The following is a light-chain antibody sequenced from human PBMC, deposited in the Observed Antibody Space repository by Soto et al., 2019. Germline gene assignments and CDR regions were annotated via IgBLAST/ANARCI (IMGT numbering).Light chain of an antibody. V-gene: IGLV1-44*01. CDR2: NNN. Sequence: QPVLTQPPSASGTPGQRVTMSCSGSTSNIGSSTVNWYQQLPGMAPKLLIYNNNQRPSGVPGRFSASKSGTSASLAISGLQSEDEADYYCAAWDGRLDAVVFGGGTKLTVL. CDR3: AAWDGRLDAVV. J-gene: IGLJ2*01. CDR1: TSNIGSST.